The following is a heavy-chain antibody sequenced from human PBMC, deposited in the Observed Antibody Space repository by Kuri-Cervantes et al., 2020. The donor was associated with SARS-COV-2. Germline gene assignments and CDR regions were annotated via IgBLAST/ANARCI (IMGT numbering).Heavy chain of an antibody. D-gene: IGHD4-11*01. CDR3: ARSYSNYVGYYYYYMDV. CDR2: ISSSSSYI. CDR1: GFTFSSYS. Sequence: GESLKISCAASGFTFSSYSMNWVRQAPGKGLEWVSSISSSSSYIYYADSVKGRFTISRDNAKNSLYLQMNSLRAEDTAVYYCARSYSNYVGYYYYYMDVWGKGTTVTVSS. J-gene: IGHJ6*03. V-gene: IGHV3-21*01.